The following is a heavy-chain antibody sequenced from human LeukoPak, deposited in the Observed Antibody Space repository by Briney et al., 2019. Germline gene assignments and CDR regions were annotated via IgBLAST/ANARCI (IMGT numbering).Heavy chain of an antibody. D-gene: IGHD6-19*01. Sequence: GGSLRLSCAASGFTFDDYAMHWVRQAPGKGLEWVSGISWNSGSIGYADSVKGRFTISRDNSKNTLYLQMNSLRAEDTAVYYCAKDSRLFIAVAGTVDYWGQGTLVTVSS. V-gene: IGHV3-9*01. CDR1: GFTFDDYA. CDR3: AKDSRLFIAVAGTVDY. CDR2: ISWNSGSI. J-gene: IGHJ4*02.